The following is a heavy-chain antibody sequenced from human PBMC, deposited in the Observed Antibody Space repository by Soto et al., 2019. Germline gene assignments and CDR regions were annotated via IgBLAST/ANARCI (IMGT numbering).Heavy chain of an antibody. D-gene: IGHD3-3*01. Sequence: QVQLAQSGAEVKKPGASITVSCKASGYSFSTNGVSWVRQAPGQGLEWMGWISANTGDTLYAEKFEDRITLTADTPTTTAYMELRSLRPDDTATYFCAKEKGDFTFGPWGQGTLITVSS. CDR1: GYSFSTNG. CDR3: AKEKGDFTFGP. CDR2: ISANTGDT. J-gene: IGHJ5*02. V-gene: IGHV1-18*04.